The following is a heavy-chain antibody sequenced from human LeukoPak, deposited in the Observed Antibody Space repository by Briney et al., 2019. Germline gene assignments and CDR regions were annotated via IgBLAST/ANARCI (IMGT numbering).Heavy chain of an antibody. J-gene: IGHJ4*02. CDR1: GCSITSGFHY. D-gene: IGHD3-22*01. CDR3: ARQNYYDSSGYPGY. Sequence: PSQTLSLACTVSGCSITSGFHYWTWIRQPAGKGLEWIGRIYTSESTNYNPSLKSRVTISVDTSKNQFSLKLSSVTAADTAAYYCARQNYYDSSGYPGYWGQGTLVTVSS. V-gene: IGHV4-61*02. CDR2: IYTSEST.